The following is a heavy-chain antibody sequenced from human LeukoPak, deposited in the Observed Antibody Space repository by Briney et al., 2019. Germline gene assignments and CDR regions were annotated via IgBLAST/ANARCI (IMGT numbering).Heavy chain of an antibody. Sequence: ASVKVSCKASGHTFTGYYMPWVRQAPGQGLEWMGWINANSGDTNYAQKFQGRVTMTTDTSISTAYMELSRLRSDDTAVYYCARELGYSSSLDYWGQGTLVTVSS. CDR1: GHTFTGYY. J-gene: IGHJ4*02. CDR3: ARELGYSSSLDY. D-gene: IGHD6-13*01. V-gene: IGHV1-2*02. CDR2: INANSGDT.